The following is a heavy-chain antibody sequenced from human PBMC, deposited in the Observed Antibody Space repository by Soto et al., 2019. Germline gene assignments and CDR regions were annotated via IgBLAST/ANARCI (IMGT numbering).Heavy chain of an antibody. V-gene: IGHV4-30-4*08. CDR2: IYHSGTT. J-gene: IGHJ4*01. D-gene: IGHD3-3*01. Sequence: SETLSLTSTASGGTISIGDYYWSWIRQPPGTGLEWVGYIYHSGTTYYTPSLNSRVTISVDKSKNQFSLKLRSMTAADTAVYYCARVTIFGVLPYFFDYWGQGTLVTVS. CDR3: ARVTIFGVLPYFFDY. CDR1: GGTISIGDYY.